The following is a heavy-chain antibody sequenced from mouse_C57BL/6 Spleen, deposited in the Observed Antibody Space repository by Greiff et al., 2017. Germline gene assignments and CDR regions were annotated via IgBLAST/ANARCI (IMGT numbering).Heavy chain of an antibody. Sequence: QVQLKQPGAELVKPGASVQLSCKASGYTFTSYWMHWVKQRPGQGLEWIGMIHPNSGSTNYNEKFKSKATLTVDKSSSTAYMQLSSLTSEDSAVYYCARGPPLRYFDVWGTGTTVTVSS. V-gene: IGHV1-64*01. J-gene: IGHJ1*03. CDR2: IHPNSGST. CDR1: GYTFTSYW. CDR3: ARGPPLRYFDV.